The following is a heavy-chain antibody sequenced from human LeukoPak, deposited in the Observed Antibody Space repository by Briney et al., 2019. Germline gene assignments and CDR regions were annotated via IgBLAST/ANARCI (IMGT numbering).Heavy chain of an antibody. Sequence: SETLSLTCSVSGGSISSYYWSWIRQPPGKGLEWIGYIYYSGSTNYNPSLKSRVTISVDTSKNQFSLNLSSVTAADTAVYYCARDLLSTAGYFDYWGQGTLVTVSS. CDR2: IYYSGST. D-gene: IGHD6-19*01. J-gene: IGHJ4*02. CDR1: GGSISSYY. CDR3: ARDLLSTAGYFDY. V-gene: IGHV4-59*01.